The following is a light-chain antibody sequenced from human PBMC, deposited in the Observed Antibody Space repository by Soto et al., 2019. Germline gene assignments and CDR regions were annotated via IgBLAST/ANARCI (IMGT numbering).Light chain of an antibody. CDR3: QQYGSSPFT. J-gene: IGKJ3*01. Sequence: EVVLTQSPASLSLSPGERATLSCRANQSVSANFLAWYQQKPGEALRLLIYGASSTATAIPDRFSGSGSGTDFTLTISRLQPEDFAEFYCQQYGSSPFTFGPGTKVDIK. CDR2: GAS. V-gene: IGKV3-20*01. CDR1: QSVSANF.